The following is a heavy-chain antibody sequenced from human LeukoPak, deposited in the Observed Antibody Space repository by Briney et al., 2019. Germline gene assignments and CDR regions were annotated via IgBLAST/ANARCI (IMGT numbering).Heavy chain of an antibody. J-gene: IGHJ5*02. CDR1: GGSIRSTTYY. Sequence: SETLSLTCTVSGGSIRSTTYYWGWIRQPPGKGLEWIGTTYYSGITYYNPSLKSRVTISVDTSKNQFSLKLSSVTAADTAVYYCAREPDPFLDSGSYWTILPSWGQGTLVTVSS. CDR3: AREPDPFLDSGSYWTILPS. V-gene: IGHV4-39*07. D-gene: IGHD1-26*01. CDR2: TYYSGIT.